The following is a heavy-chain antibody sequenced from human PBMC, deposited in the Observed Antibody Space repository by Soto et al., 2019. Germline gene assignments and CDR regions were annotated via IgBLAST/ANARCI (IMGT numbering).Heavy chain of an antibody. CDR2: ISGSDGKT. CDR3: ARWSYLDY. D-gene: IGHD3-3*01. J-gene: IGHJ4*02. V-gene: IGHV3-23*01. CDR1: GFRFSSYA. Sequence: GGSLSLSCAASGFRFSSYAMSWVRQAPGKGLEWVSTISGSDGKTFYADSVKGRFSISRDTSKNTLYLQMNSLRADDTAVYYCARWSYLDYWGQGTRVTSPQ.